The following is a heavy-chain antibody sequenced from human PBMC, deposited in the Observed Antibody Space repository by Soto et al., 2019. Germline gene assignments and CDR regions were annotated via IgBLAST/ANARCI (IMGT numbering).Heavy chain of an antibody. Sequence: SVKVSWKASGGTFSSYAISWVRQAPGQGLEWMGGIIPIFGTANYAQKFQGRVTITADKSTSTAYMELSSLRSEDTAVYYCARADYGGNSYYYYGMDVWGQGTTVTVSS. CDR1: GGTFSSYA. J-gene: IGHJ6*02. V-gene: IGHV1-69*06. CDR2: IIPIFGTA. CDR3: ARADYGGNSYYYYGMDV. D-gene: IGHD4-17*01.